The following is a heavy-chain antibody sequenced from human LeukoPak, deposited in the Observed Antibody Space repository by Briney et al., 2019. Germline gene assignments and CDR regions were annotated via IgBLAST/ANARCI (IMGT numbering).Heavy chain of an antibody. D-gene: IGHD2-21*02. CDR2: ISAHDGNT. V-gene: IGHV1-18*01. J-gene: IGHJ4*02. CDR3: ARAWIMVTSHLDF. Sequence: GASVKVSCKASGYTFTNHGITWVRQAPGQGLEWMGWISAHDGNTNYAQKLQGRVTMTTDTSTSIAYMELRSLRSDDTAMYYCARAWIMVTSHLDFWGQGTLVIVSS. CDR1: GYTFTNHG.